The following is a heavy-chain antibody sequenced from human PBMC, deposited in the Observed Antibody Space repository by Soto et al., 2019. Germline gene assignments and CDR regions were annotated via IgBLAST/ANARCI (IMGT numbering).Heavy chain of an antibody. V-gene: IGHV3-30-3*01. CDR1: YA. J-gene: IGHJ4*02. D-gene: IGHD2-21*01. Sequence: YAMHWVRQPPGKGLEWVAIISPDGSNENYADSVKGRFTISRDNSKNTVYLQIDSLAAEDTGVYHGQRRGGDDFPPVDYWGRGTLVTVSS. CDR2: ISPDGSNE. CDR3: QRRGGDDFPPVDY.